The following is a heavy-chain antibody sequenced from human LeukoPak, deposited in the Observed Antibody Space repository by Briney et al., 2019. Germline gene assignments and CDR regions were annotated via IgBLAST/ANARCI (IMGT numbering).Heavy chain of an antibody. CDR1: GYTFTGYY. D-gene: IGHD2-15*01. V-gene: IGHV1-2*04. J-gene: IGHJ3*02. CDR3: ARGGYCSGGSCYFFFDI. CDR2: INPNSGGT. Sequence: ASVKVSCKASGYTFTGYYMYWVRQPPGQGLEWMGWINPNSGGTNYAQKFQGWVTMTRDTSISTAYMELSRLRSDDTAVYYCARGGYCSGGSCYFFFDIWGQGTMVTVSS.